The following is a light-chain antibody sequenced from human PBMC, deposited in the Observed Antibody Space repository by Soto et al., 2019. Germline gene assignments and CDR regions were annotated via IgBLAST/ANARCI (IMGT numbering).Light chain of an antibody. V-gene: IGKV3-11*01. CDR3: QQRSNWPPVT. CDR2: AAS. J-gene: IGKJ5*01. CDR1: QSVSSY. Sequence: PGARAALFCRAIQSVSSYLAWYQQTPGQAPRLLIYAASNRATGIPARFSGSGSGTDFTLTISSLEPEDFAVYYCQQRSNWPPVTFGQGTRLEIK.